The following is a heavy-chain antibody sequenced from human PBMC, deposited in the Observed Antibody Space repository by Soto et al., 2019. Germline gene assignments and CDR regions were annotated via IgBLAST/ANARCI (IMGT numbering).Heavy chain of an antibody. Sequence: SETLSLTCTVSGGSIRNGDYYWGWIRQPPGKGLEWIGYVYYSGTTYSHPSLNSRVSISVDTSENQFSLRLTSVTASDTAVYYCVTVNLVGAAYYFDYWGPGTLVTVSS. CDR2: VYYSGTT. D-gene: IGHD1-26*01. V-gene: IGHV4-30-4*01. CDR3: VTVNLVGAAYYFDY. J-gene: IGHJ4*02. CDR1: GGSIRNGDYY.